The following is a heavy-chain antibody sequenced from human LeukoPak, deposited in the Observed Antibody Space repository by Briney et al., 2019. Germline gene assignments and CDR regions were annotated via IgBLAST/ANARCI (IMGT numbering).Heavy chain of an antibody. D-gene: IGHD6-13*01. CDR1: GFTFSSYA. J-gene: IGHJ4*02. CDR3: AKRSSSWKFFDY. Sequence: PGGSLRFSCAASGFTFSSYAMSGVRQAPGKGLEWVSAISGSGGSTYYADSVKGRFTISRDNSKNTLYLQMNSLRAEDTAVYYCAKRSSSWKFFDYWGQGTLVTVSS. CDR2: ISGSGGST. V-gene: IGHV3-23*01.